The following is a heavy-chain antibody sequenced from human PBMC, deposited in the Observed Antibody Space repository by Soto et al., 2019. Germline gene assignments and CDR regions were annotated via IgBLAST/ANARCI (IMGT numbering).Heavy chain of an antibody. D-gene: IGHD2-8*01. CDR1: GYSFTDYR. CDR2: INPKSGGT. CDR3: ARGDSTDCSNGVCSFFYNHDMDV. Sequence: ASVKVSCKAPGYSFTDYRIHWVRQAPGQGLEWLGRINPKSGGTSAAQKFQGWVTMTTDTSISTASMELTRLTSDDTAIYYCARGDSTDCSNGVCSFFYNHDMDVWGQGTTVTVSS. J-gene: IGHJ6*02. V-gene: IGHV1-2*04.